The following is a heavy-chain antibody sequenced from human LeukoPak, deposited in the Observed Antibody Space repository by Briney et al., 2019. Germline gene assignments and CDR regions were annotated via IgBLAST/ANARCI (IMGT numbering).Heavy chain of an antibody. CDR1: GFTFSSYA. V-gene: IGHV3-23*01. D-gene: IGHD6-19*01. Sequence: PGGSLRLSCAASGFTFSSYAMTWVRQAPGKGLEWVSSIVASGGSTYYADSVKGRFTISRDNSKNTFFLQMNTLRAADTAVYYCAKGSGSGWYGWFAPWGQGTLVTVSS. CDR2: IVASGGST. J-gene: IGHJ5*02. CDR3: AKGSGSGWYGWFAP.